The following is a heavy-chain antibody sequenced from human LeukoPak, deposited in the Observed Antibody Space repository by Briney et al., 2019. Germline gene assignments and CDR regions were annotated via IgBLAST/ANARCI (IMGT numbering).Heavy chain of an antibody. CDR1: GFTFSSYW. CDR3: AKEGFDS. V-gene: IGHV3-74*01. Sequence: GGSLRLSCAASGFTFSSYWMNWVRQAPGKGLVWVSRIASDGSSTTYADSVKGRFSISRDNAKNTLYLQMNSLRAEDTAVYYCAKEGFDSWGQGTLVTVSS. CDR2: IASDGSST. J-gene: IGHJ4*02.